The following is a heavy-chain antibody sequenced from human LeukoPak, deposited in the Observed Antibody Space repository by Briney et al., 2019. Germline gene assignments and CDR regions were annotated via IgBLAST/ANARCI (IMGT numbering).Heavy chain of an antibody. V-gene: IGHV3-74*01. J-gene: IGHJ4*02. Sequence: GGSLRLSCAASGFTFSRHWMHWVRQAPGKGLVWVSRINTDGSTTGYADSVKGRFTISRDNAKNTLYLQMNSLRVEDTAVYYCARDIAVAGTVYFDYWGQGTLATVSS. D-gene: IGHD6-19*01. CDR3: ARDIAVAGTVYFDY. CDR2: INTDGSTT. CDR1: GFTFSRHW.